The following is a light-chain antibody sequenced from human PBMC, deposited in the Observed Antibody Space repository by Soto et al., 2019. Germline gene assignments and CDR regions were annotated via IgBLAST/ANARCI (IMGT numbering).Light chain of an antibody. V-gene: IGLV2-8*01. CDR2: EVS. CDR3: SSSAGRKTFYG. CDR1: SSDVGGYNY. J-gene: IGLJ1*01. Sequence: QSVLTQPPSASGSPGRSVTIPCTGTSSDVGGYNYVSWYQQHPGKAPKLMIYEVSKRPSGVPDRFSGSTSGNTASLTVSGLQAEYEADYSCSSSAGRKTFYGCGSGSKDTVL.